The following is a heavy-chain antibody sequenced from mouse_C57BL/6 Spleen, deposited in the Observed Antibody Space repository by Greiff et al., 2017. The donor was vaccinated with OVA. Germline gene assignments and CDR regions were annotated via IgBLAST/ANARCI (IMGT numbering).Heavy chain of an antibody. CDR3: ARIVDYGSSQYYFDY. D-gene: IGHD1-1*01. CDR1: GFSLSTFGMG. J-gene: IGHJ2*01. Sequence: QVTLKVSGPGILQPSQTLSLTCSFSGFSLSTFGMGVGWIRQPSGKGLEWLAHIWWDDDKYYNPALKSRLHISKDTTKNQVFLKIANVNTADTATNYCARIVDYGSSQYYFDYWGQGTTLTVSS. V-gene: IGHV8-8*01. CDR2: IWWDDDK.